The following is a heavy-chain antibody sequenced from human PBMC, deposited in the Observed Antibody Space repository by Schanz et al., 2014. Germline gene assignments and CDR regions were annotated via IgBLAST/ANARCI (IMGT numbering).Heavy chain of an antibody. CDR3: AKIVPLKSCYNFYGMDV. CDR2: IRYDGSNK. V-gene: IGHV3-30*02. CDR1: GFTFSNHG. Sequence: QLVESGGGVVPPGGSLRLSCAASGFTFSNHGMHWVRQAPGKGLEWVAFIRYDGSNKYYVDSVKGRFTISRDNSKNTLYLQLNSLRVEDTAVYYCAKIVPLKSCYNFYGMDVWGQGTTVTVSS. J-gene: IGHJ6*02. D-gene: IGHD2-21*01.